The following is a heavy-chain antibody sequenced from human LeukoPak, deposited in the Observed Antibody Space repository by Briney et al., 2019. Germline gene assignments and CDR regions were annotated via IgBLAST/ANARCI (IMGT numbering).Heavy chain of an antibody. CDR3: ARRGSSMSGYYYGMDV. CDR1: GYTFTSYY. V-gene: IGHV1-46*01. J-gene: IGHJ6*02. D-gene: IGHD6-6*01. Sequence: ASVKVSCKASGYTFTSYYMHWVRQAPGQGLEWMGIINPSGGSTSYAQKFQSRVTMTRDTSTSTVYMELSSLRSEDTAVYYCARRGSSMSGYYYGMDVWGQGTTVTVSS. CDR2: INPSGGST.